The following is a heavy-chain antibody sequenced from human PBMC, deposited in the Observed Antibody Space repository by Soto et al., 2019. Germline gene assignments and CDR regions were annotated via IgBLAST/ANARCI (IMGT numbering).Heavy chain of an antibody. CDR2: INTSGGST. CDR3: ARDWGIQQHYYGMDV. Sequence: ASVKVSCKASGYTFTSYYMHWVRQAPGQGLEWMGIINTSGGSTSYAQKFQGRVTMTRDTSTSTVYMELSSLRSEDTAVYYCARDWGIQQHYYGMDVWGQGTTVTVSS. J-gene: IGHJ6*02. D-gene: IGHD5-18*01. V-gene: IGHV1-46*01. CDR1: GYTFTSYY.